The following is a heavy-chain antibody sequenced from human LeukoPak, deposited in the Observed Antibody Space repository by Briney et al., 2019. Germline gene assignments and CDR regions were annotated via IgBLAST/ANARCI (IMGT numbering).Heavy chain of an antibody. CDR2: IIDTGST. V-gene: IGHV4-34*12. J-gene: IGHJ4*02. CDR3: ARDDYDSSTPYYLDY. CDR1: GGSFSGYY. D-gene: IGHD3-22*01. Sequence: SSETLSLTCAVYGGSFSGYYWTWIRQPPGKGLEWIGEIIDTGSTKYNSSLKSRVTISVDTSKNQFSLSLDSVTAEDTAVYYCARDDYDSSTPYYLDYWGQGILVTVSS.